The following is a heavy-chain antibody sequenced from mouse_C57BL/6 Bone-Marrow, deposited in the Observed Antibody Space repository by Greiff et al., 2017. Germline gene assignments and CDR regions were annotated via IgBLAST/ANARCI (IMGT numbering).Heavy chain of an antibody. D-gene: IGHD2-5*01. J-gene: IGHJ3*01. V-gene: IGHV5-15*01. CDR1: GFTFSDYG. Sequence: DVHLVESGGGLVQPGGSLKLSCAASGFTFSDYGMAWVRQAPRKGPEWVAFISNLAYSIYYADTVTGRFTISRENAKNTLYLEMSSLRSEDTAMYYCARQGYSNSFAYWGQGTLVTVSA. CDR2: ISNLAYSI. CDR3: ARQGYSNSFAY.